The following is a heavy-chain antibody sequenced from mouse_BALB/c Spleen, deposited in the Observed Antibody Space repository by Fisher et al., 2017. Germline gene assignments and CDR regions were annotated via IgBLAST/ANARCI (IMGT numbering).Heavy chain of an antibody. CDR3: TAFYYAMDY. V-gene: IGHV1-64*01. J-gene: IGHJ4*01. Sequence: KFKGKATMTVDKSSSTAYMQLSSLTSEDSAVYYCTAFYYAMDYWGQGTSVTVSS.